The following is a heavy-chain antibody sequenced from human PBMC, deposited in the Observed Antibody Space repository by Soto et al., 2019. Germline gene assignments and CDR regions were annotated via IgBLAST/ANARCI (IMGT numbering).Heavy chain of an antibody. Sequence: PGESLKISCKGSGYSFTSYWIGWVRQMPGKGLEWMGIIYPGDSDTRYSPSFQGQVTISADKSISTAYLQWSSLKASDTAMYYCARRTYYYDSSGYYLWHAFDIWGQGTMVTVSS. CDR2: IYPGDSDT. V-gene: IGHV5-51*01. D-gene: IGHD3-22*01. CDR1: GYSFTSYW. J-gene: IGHJ3*02. CDR3: ARRTYYYDSSGYYLWHAFDI.